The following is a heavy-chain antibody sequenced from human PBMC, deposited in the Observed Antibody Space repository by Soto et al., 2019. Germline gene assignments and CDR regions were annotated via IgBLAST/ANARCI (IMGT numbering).Heavy chain of an antibody. J-gene: IGHJ4*02. V-gene: IGHV3-33*01. CDR2: IWYDGSNK. D-gene: IGHD2-15*01. CDR3: PRVGYCSGGSCYYYFDY. Sequence: QVQLVESGGGVVQPGRSLRLSCAASGFTFSSYGMHWVRQAPGKGLEWVAVIWYDGSNKYYADSVKGRFTISRDNSKNTLYLQMNSLRAEDTAVYYCPRVGYCSGGSCYYYFDYWGQGTLVTVSS. CDR1: GFTFSSYG.